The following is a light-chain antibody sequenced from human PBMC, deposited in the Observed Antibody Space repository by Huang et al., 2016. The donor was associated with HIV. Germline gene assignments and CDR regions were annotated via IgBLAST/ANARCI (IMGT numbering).Light chain of an antibody. J-gene: IGKJ1*01. CDR1: QGISNS. Sequence: DIQMTQSPSSLSASVGDIVTITCRASQGISNSVAWYQQRPGKAPTLLLYATARLETGAPSRFSGSRSGTEYTLTISSLQPEDLATYYCQQYYNNPPWTFGQGTKVEIK. CDR3: QQYYNNPPWT. V-gene: IGKV1-NL1*01. CDR2: ATA.